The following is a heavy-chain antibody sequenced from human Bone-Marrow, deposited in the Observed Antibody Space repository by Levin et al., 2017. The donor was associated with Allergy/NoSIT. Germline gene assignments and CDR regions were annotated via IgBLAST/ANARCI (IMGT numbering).Heavy chain of an antibody. V-gene: IGHV3-11*05. CDR2: ISSSSSYT. CDR1: GFTFSDYY. J-gene: IGHJ3*02. CDR3: AGDIVHEIGYSYGTDAFDI. D-gene: IGHD5-18*01. Sequence: GGSLRLSCAASGFTFSDYYMSWIRQAPGKGLEWVSYISSSSSYTNYADSVKGRFTISRDNAKNSLYLQMNSLRAEDTAVYYCAGDIVHEIGYSYGTDAFDIWGQGTMVTVSS.